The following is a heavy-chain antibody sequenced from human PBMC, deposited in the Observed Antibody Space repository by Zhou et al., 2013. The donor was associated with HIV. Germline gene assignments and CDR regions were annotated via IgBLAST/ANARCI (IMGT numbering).Heavy chain of an antibody. J-gene: IGHJ6*02. CDR3: ARGSLWTDYYYGMDV. D-gene: IGHD3-3*01. V-gene: IGHV1-8*02. Sequence: QVQLVQSGAEVKKPGSSVRVSCKASGGTFSNYAISWVRQAPGQGLEWMGWMNPNSGNTGYAQKFQGRVTMTRNTSISTAYMELSSLRSEDTAVYYCARGSLWTDYYYGMDVWGQGTTVTVSS. CDR1: GGTFSNYA. CDR2: MNPNSGNT.